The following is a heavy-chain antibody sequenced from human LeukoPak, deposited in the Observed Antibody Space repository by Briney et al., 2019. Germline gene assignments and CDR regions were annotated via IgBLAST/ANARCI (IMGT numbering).Heavy chain of an antibody. CDR1: GFTVSSNY. CDR3: ALSRYSSSSVWDF. V-gene: IGHV3-66*01. D-gene: IGHD6-6*01. J-gene: IGHJ4*02. CDR2: IYSDDTT. Sequence: GGSLRLSCAASGFTVSSNYMSWVRQAPGKGLEWVSVIYSDDTTYYADAVKGRFTISSDNSKNTLHLQMNSLRAEDMAVYYCALSRYSSSSVWDFWGQGTLVTVSS.